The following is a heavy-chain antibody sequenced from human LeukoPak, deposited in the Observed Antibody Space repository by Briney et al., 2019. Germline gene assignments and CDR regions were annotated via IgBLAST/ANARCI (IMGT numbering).Heavy chain of an antibody. CDR1: GFTFSSYG. CDR2: ISGRGGST. J-gene: IGHJ4*02. CDR3: AKRSEYGGNWNYFDY. D-gene: IGHD4-23*01. V-gene: IGHV3-23*01. Sequence: GGSLRLSCVASGFTFSSYGMSWVRQAPGKGLEWVSAISGRGGSTYYADSVKGRFTISRDNSKNTLYLQMNSVRDEDTATYYCAKRSEYGGNWNYFDYWGQGTPVTVSS.